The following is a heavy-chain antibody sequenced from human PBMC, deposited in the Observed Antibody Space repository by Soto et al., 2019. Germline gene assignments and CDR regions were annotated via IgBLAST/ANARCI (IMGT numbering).Heavy chain of an antibody. CDR1: GSTFSSYA. J-gene: IGHJ6*02. CDR3: ASIVVVPAALRNYYGMDV. Sequence: SVKVSCKASGSTFSSYAISWVRQAPGQGLEWMGGIIPIFGTANYAQKFQGRVTITADKSTSTAYMELSSLRSEDTAVYYCASIVVVPAALRNYYGMDVWGQGTTVTVSS. CDR2: IIPIFGTA. D-gene: IGHD2-2*01. V-gene: IGHV1-69*06.